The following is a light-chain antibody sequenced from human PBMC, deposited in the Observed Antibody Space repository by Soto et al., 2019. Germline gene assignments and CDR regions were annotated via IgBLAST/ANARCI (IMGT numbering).Light chain of an antibody. J-gene: IGKJ1*01. CDR1: QTITTSQ. CDR3: QQYAGSPRT. Sequence: EIVLTQSPGTLSLSPGERATLFCRASQTITTSQLAWYQQKPGQAPRVLIFGASNRATGIPDRFSGSGSGTDFTLTNSRLEPEDFAIYYCQQYAGSPRTFGQGTTVEVK. CDR2: GAS. V-gene: IGKV3-20*01.